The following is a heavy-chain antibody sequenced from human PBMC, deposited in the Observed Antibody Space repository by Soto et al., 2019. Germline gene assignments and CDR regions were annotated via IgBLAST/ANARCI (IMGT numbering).Heavy chain of an antibody. D-gene: IGHD2-8*01. J-gene: IGHJ4*02. Sequence: QVQLVESGGGVVQPGRSLRLSCAAAGFTLSRYAMHWVRKAPGKGLEWVAVISCAGTSTYYADSVMGRFTISRDNSKDTVYLQLNSLRTEDTAVYHCASDPRHDGNEYSTFDSWGQGTLFTVSS. CDR2: ISCAGTST. CDR1: GFTLSRYA. V-gene: IGHV3-30-3*01. CDR3: ASDPRHDGNEYSTFDS.